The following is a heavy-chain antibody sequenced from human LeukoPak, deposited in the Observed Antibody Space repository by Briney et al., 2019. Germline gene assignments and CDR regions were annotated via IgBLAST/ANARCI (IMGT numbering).Heavy chain of an antibody. V-gene: IGHV4-38-2*02. J-gene: IGHJ4*02. CDR1: GYSISSGYY. CDR2: IYHSGST. D-gene: IGHD5-12*01. Sequence: SETLSLTCTVSGYSISSGYYWGWIRQPPGKGLEWIGSIYHSGSTYYKPSLKSRVTISVDTSKNQFSLKLSSVTAADTAVYYCARDSVDSGYAYYFDYWGQGTLVTVSS. CDR3: ARDSVDSGYAYYFDY.